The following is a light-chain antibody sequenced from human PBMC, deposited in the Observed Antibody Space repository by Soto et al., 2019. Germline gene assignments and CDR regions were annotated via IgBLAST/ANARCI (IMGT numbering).Light chain of an antibody. CDR1: QSISSW. J-gene: IGKJ1*01. Sequence: DIQMTQPPSTLSASVGDRVTITCRASQSISSWLAWYQQKPGKAPKLLIYDASSLESGVPSRFSGSGSGTEFTLTISSLQPDDFATYYCQQYNSYKTFGQGTKVEIK. CDR3: QQYNSYKT. V-gene: IGKV1-5*01. CDR2: DAS.